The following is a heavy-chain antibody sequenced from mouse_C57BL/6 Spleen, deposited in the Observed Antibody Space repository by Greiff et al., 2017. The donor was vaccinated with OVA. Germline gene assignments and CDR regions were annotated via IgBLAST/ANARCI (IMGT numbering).Heavy chain of an antibody. Sequence: VMLVESGPGLVAPSQSLSITCTVSGFSLTSYAISWVRQPPGKGLEWLGVIWTGGGTNYNSALKSRLSISKDNSKSQVFLKMNSLQTDDTARYYCAKDYYGSSSYAMDYWGQGTSVTVSS. J-gene: IGHJ4*01. V-gene: IGHV2-9-1*01. CDR1: GFSLTSYA. CDR2: IWTGGGT. D-gene: IGHD1-1*01. CDR3: AKDYYGSSSYAMDY.